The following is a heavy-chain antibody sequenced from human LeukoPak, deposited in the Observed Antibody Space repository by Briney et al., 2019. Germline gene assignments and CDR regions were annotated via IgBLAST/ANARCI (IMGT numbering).Heavy chain of an antibody. J-gene: IGHJ4*02. CDR1: GGSISNYF. CDR2: FTYSGST. V-gene: IGHV4-59*12. D-gene: IGHD3-22*01. Sequence: SETLSLTCTVSGGSISNYFWSWIRQPPGKGLEWIGFFTYSGSTDHNPSLKSRVTISVDASKNQFSLKLSSVTAADTAVYYCARENRITMIVVVISTTVFDYWGQGTLVTVSS. CDR3: ARENRITMIVVVISTTVFDY.